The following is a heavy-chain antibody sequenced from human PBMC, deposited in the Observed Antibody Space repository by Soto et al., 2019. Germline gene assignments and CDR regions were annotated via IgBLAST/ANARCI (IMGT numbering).Heavy chain of an antibody. CDR1: GFSLTTSGMG. D-gene: IGHD1-20*01. CDR3: ARIKGITYDWIADGMDV. Sequence: QITLKESGPTLVKPTQTLTLTCTFSGFSLTTSGMGVGWIRQPPGKALEWLALTYWNGDRRYSPSLKSRVTIPTDTSKNQVVLTLANMDPVDTATYYCARIKGITYDWIADGMDVWGQGTTVTVSS. V-gene: IGHV2-5*01. J-gene: IGHJ6*02. CDR2: TYWNGDR.